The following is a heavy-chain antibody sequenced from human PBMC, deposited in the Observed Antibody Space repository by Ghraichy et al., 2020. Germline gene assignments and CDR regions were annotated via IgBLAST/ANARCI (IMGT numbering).Heavy chain of an antibody. J-gene: IGHJ4*02. CDR3: ARVSGGSDDFFDY. D-gene: IGHD2-15*01. Sequence: SETLSLTCAVSGTSITSYYWCWIRQPAGKGLEWIGRISTSGTTNYNPSLKSRVTMSVDTSKDQFSLKLNSVSAADTAVYYCARVSGGSDDFFDYWGQGTLVTVSS. CDR2: ISTSGTT. CDR1: GTSITSYY. V-gene: IGHV4-4*07.